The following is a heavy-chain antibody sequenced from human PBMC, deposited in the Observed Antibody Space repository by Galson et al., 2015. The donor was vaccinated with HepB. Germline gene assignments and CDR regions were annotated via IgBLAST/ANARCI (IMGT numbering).Heavy chain of an antibody. CDR1: GFAVSDNY. CDR2: MYSGGAT. D-gene: IGHD3-10*01. Sequence: SLRLSCAASGFAVSDNYMSWVRQAPGKGLEWVAVMYSGGATHYGDSVKGRFTISRDNSKNTLYLQMNSLRAEDTAVYYCARGGRGPSASPFDYWGQGTLVTVSS. CDR3: ARGGRGPSASPFDY. V-gene: IGHV3-66*01. J-gene: IGHJ4*02.